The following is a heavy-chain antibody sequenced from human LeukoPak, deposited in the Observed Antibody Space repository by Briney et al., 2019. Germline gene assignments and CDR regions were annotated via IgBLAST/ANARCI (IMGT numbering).Heavy chain of an antibody. CDR3: AREGSSWALN. CDR1: GGSISSGGYY. V-gene: IGHV4-31*03. D-gene: IGHD6-6*01. Sequence: PSQTLSLTCTVSGGSISSGGYYWSWIRQHPGKGLEWIGYIYYSGSTNYNPSLKSRVTMSVDTSKNQFSLKLSSVTAADTAVYYCAREGSSWALNWGQGTLVTVSS. J-gene: IGHJ4*02. CDR2: IYYSGST.